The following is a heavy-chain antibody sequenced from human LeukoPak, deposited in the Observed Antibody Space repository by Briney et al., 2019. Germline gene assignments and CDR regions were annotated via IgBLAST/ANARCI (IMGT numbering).Heavy chain of an antibody. CDR1: GFTFSSYW. D-gene: IGHD2-2*01. V-gene: IGHV3-74*01. CDR3: ARGVGYCSSTSCYWWFDP. CDR2: INSDGSST. Sequence: GGSLRLSCAASGFTFSSYWMHWVRQAPGKGLVWVSRINSDGSSTSYADSVKGRFTISRNNAKNTLYLQMNSLRAEDTAVYYCARGVGYCSSTSCYWWFDPWGQGTLVTVSS. J-gene: IGHJ5*02.